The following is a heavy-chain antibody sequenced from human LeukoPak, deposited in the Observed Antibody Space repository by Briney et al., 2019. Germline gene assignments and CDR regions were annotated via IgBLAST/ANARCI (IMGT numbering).Heavy chain of an antibody. V-gene: IGHV1-2*02. CDR2: INPKSGAA. CDR3: AKGKGNIAAAGTGVHFDY. J-gene: IGHJ4*02. CDR1: GYIFSDYY. D-gene: IGHD6-13*01. Sequence: ASVKVSCKASGYIFSDYYMHWVRQAPGQGLEWLGWINPKSGAADYAQQFRGRVTMTRDTSINTDYMEMKRVTSDDTAVYYCAKGKGNIAAAGTGVHFDYWGQGTLVTVSS.